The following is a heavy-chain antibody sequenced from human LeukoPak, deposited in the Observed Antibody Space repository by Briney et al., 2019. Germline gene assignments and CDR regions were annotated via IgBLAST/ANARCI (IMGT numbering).Heavy chain of an antibody. J-gene: IGHJ4*02. D-gene: IGHD3-9*01. CDR3: AKEEYDILTGYPTFDY. Sequence: GGSLRLSCAASGFTFSSYSMNWVRQAPGKVLEWVAVISYDGSNKYYADSVKGRFTISRDNSKNTLYLQMNSLRAEDTAVYYCAKEEYDILTGYPTFDYWGQGTLVTVSS. CDR1: GFTFSSYS. V-gene: IGHV3-30*18. CDR2: ISYDGSNK.